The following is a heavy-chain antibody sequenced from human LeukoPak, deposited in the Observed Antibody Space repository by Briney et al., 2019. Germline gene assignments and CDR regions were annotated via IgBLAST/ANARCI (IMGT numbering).Heavy chain of an antibody. CDR3: VRGLYGLGSDF. V-gene: IGHV3-64D*06. Sequence: GGSLRLSCSASGYLFRHYAMHCVRQARGKGLESVSGMNDDWGTTDYADSVKGRFIISRDNSKDTLYLQMNSLRTDDTALYYCVRGLYGLGSDFCGQGTLVTVSS. CDR2: MNDDWGTT. J-gene: IGHJ4*02. CDR1: GYLFRHYA. D-gene: IGHD3-10*01.